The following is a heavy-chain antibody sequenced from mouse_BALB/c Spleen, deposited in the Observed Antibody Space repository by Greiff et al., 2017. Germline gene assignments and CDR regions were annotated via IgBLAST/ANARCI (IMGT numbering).Heavy chain of an antibody. CDR2: INPSNGGT. J-gene: IGHJ2*01. CDR1: GYTFTSYY. D-gene: IGHD1-1*01. V-gene: IGHV1S81*02. CDR3: TREEENYGPYFDY. Sequence: QVQLKQSGAELVKPGASVKLSCKASGYTFTSYYMYWVKQRPGQGLEWIGEINPSNGGTNFNEKFKSKATLTVDKSSSTAYMQLSSLTSEDSAVYYCTREEENYGPYFDYWGQGTTLTVSS.